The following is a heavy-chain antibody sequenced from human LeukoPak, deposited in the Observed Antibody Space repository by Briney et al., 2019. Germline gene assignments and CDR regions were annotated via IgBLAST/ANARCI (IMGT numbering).Heavy chain of an antibody. V-gene: IGHV4-38-2*01. CDR1: GYSINSGYD. D-gene: IGHD5-24*01. CDR3: ARGPDAYNAQY. J-gene: IGHJ4*02. CDR2: ISHSGST. Sequence: KPSETLSLTCAVSGYSINSGYDWGWVRQPPGKGLEWIGSISHSGSTRYTPSLKSRVTISVDTPKNQFSLKLNSVTAADTAVYYCARGPDAYNAQYWGQGILVTVSS.